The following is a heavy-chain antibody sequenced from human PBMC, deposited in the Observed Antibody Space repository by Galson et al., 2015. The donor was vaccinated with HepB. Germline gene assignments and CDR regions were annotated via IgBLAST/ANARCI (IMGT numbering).Heavy chain of an antibody. D-gene: IGHD1-1*01. J-gene: IGHJ5*02. CDR2: INSDGRST. CDR1: GFTFSNFW. V-gene: IGHV3-74*01. CDR3: ARDNLENQLNWLDP. Sequence: SLRLSCAASGFTFSNFWMHWVRQAPGKGLVWLSHINSDGRSTKYLDSVRGRFTISRDNANNTLYLQMTGLRAKDTGVYFCARDNLENQLNWLDPWGRETLVTVSS.